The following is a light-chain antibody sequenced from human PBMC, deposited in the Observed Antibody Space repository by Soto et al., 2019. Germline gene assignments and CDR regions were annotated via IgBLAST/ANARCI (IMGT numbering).Light chain of an antibody. CDR2: GAS. CDR3: QQYGSSPLT. CDR1: HSVSSS. V-gene: IGKV3-20*01. J-gene: IGKJ1*01. Sequence: EVVMTQSPATLSVSRGEIATPWCRASHSVSSSLAWHQQKPGQAPRLLIYGASSRATGIPDRFSGSGSGTDFTLTISRLEPEDFAVYYCQQYGSSPLTFGQGTKVDIK.